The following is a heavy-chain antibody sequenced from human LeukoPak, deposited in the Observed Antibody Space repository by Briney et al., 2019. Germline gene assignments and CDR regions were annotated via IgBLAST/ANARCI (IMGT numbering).Heavy chain of an antibody. V-gene: IGHV5-51*01. Sequence: GESLKISCKGSGYSFSTYWIGWVRRMPGKGLEWMGIIYPGDSDTRYSPSFQGQVTISADKSISTAYLQWNSLKASDTAMYYCARRGSGWTIDYGGQGTLVTVSS. D-gene: IGHD6-19*01. J-gene: IGHJ4*02. CDR3: ARRGSGWTIDY. CDR1: GYSFSTYW. CDR2: IYPGDSDT.